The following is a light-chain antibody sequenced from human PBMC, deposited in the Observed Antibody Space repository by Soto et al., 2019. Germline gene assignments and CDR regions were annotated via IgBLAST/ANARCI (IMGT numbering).Light chain of an antibody. CDR2: WAS. Sequence: DIVMTQSPDSLAVSLGERATINCKSSQSVLYSSNNKDYLAWYQQKPGQPPKLLIYWASTRQFGVPDQFSGSGSGTDFTLTISSLQAEDVAVYYCQQYFTTPRTFGQGTKVEIK. V-gene: IGKV4-1*01. CDR1: QSVLYSSNNKDY. J-gene: IGKJ1*01. CDR3: QQYFTTPRT.